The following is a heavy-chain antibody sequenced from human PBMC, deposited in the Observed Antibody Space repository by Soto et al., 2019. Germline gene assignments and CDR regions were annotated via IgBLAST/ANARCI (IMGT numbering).Heavy chain of an antibody. CDR1: GGYIVSGCYS. V-gene: IGHV4-30-2*01. D-gene: IGHD6-19*01. Sequence: QVQLQESGSGLVKPSQTLSLTCAVSGGYIVSGCYSWSWLRQPQGKGREGIGTAYPRGSTYYDPSLESRVTISLDLSQNPFSLNLTSVTAADTAVYYCARVAGSGWYDAWGQGTLVTVSS. CDR2: AYPRGST. J-gene: IGHJ5*02. CDR3: ARVAGSGWYDA.